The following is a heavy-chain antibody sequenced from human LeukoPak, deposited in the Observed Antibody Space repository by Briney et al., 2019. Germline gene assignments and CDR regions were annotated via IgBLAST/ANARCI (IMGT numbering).Heavy chain of an antibody. CDR2: IYYSGST. D-gene: IGHD3-3*01. V-gene: IGHV4-59*01. Sequence: SETLSLTCTVSGGSISSYYWSWIRQPPGKGLEWIGYIYYSGSTNYNPSLKSRVTISVDTSKNQFPLKLSSVTAADTAVYYCARAKRTIFGVVMPYNWFDPWGQGTLVTVSS. CDR3: ARAKRTIFGVVMPYNWFDP. J-gene: IGHJ5*02. CDR1: GGSISSYY.